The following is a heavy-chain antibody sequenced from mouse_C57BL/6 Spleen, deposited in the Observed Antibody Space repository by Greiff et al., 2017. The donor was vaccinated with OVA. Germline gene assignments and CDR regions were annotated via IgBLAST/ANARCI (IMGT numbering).Heavy chain of an antibody. CDR1: GYSITSGYY. V-gene: IGHV3-6*01. J-gene: IGHJ1*03. Sequence: EVQLQESGPGLVKPSQSLSLTCSVTGYSITSGYYWNWIRQFPGNKLEWMGYISYDGSNNYNPSLKNRISITRDTSKNQFFLKLNSVTTEDTATYYCARDLSTWYFDVWGTGTTVTVSS. CDR3: ARDLSTWYFDV. D-gene: IGHD6-5*01. CDR2: ISYDGSN.